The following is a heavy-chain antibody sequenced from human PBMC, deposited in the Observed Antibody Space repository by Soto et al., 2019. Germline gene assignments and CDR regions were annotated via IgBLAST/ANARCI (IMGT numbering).Heavy chain of an antibody. CDR1: GFTFDDFA. D-gene: IGHD3-16*02. V-gene: IGHV3-9*01. CDR2: MSWNRGSI. J-gene: IGHJ4*02. CDR3: AKDISLGELSAPDH. Sequence: GGSLRLSCVASGFTFDDFAMHWVRQAPGKGLEWVSGMSWNRGSIVYADSVKGRFTISRDNAKNSLYLQMNSLRPEDTALYYCAKDISLGELSAPDHWGQGTLVTVS.